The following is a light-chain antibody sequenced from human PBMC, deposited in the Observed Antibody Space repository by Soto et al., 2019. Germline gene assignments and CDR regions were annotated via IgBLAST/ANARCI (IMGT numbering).Light chain of an antibody. J-gene: IGLJ1*01. Sequence: QSVLTQPPSVSGAPGQRVTISCTGSSSNIGAGYDVHWYQQLPGAAPKLLIYANNNRPSGVPDRFSGSKSDTSASLAITGLQAEDEADYYCQSYDSSLSRSYVFATGTKLTVL. V-gene: IGLV1-40*01. CDR1: SSNIGAGYD. CDR2: ANN. CDR3: QSYDSSLSRSYV.